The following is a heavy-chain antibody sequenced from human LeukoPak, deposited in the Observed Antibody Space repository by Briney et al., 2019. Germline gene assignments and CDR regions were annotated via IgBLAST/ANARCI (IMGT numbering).Heavy chain of an antibody. CDR2: MNPNSGNT. J-gene: IGHJ4*02. CDR3: ARTLLSYYYGSGRDRFDY. CDR1: GYTFTSYD. Sequence: ASVNVSCKASGYTFTSYDINWVRQATGQGLEWMGWMNPNSGNTGYAQKFQGRVTMTRNTSISTAYMELSSLRSEDTAVHYCARTLLSYYYGSGRDRFDYWGQGTLVTVSS. D-gene: IGHD3-10*01. V-gene: IGHV1-8*01.